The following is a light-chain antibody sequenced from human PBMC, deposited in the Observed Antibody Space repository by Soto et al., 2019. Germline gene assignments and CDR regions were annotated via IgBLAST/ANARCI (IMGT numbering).Light chain of an antibody. Sequence: EMVLTQSPGTLSLSPGERATLSCRASQSVSSSYLAWYQQKPGQAPRLLIYGASSRATGIPDRFSGSGSGTDFILTIRILEPEDFAVYYCQQYGSSPRYTVRQGTKQEIK. V-gene: IGKV3-20*01. CDR3: QQYGSSPRYT. CDR2: GAS. CDR1: QSVSSSY. J-gene: IGKJ2*01.